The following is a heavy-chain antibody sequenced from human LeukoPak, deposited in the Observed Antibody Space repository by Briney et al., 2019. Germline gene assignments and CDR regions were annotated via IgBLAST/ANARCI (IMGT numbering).Heavy chain of an antibody. J-gene: IGHJ4*02. CDR1: GGSFNGYY. D-gene: IGHD6-13*01. CDR3: ARGSDTAAGLY. Sequence: SETLSLTCAVYGGSFNGYYWSWIRQPPGKGLEWIGEINHSGSTNYNPSLKSRVSISVDSSKNQFSLKVSSVTAADAAVHYCARGSDTAAGLYWGQGTLVTVSS. V-gene: IGHV4-34*01. CDR2: INHSGST.